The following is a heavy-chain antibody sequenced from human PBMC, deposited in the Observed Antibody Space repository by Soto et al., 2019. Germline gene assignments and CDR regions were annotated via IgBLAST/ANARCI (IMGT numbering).Heavy chain of an antibody. Sequence: SETLSLTCTVSGGSISSSSYYWGWIRQPPGKGLEWIGSIYYSGSTYYNPSLKSRVTISVDTSKNQFSLKLSSVTAADTAVYYCARPSSDFWSGYFDYWGQGTLVTVSS. D-gene: IGHD3-3*01. J-gene: IGHJ4*02. CDR2: IYYSGST. CDR3: ARPSSDFWSGYFDY. CDR1: GGSISSSSYY. V-gene: IGHV4-39*01.